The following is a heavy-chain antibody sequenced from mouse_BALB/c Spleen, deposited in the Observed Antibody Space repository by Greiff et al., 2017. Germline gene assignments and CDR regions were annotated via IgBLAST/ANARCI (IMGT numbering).Heavy chain of an antibody. CDR3: AREGLRRNWYFDV. Sequence: QVQLQQSGAELVRPGSSVKISCKASGYAFSSYWMNWVKQRPGQGLEWIGQIYPGDGDTNYNGKFKGKATLTADKSSSTAYMQLSSLTSEDSAVYFCAREGLRRNWYFDVWGAGTTVTVSS. CDR2: IYPGDGDT. CDR1: GYAFSSYW. D-gene: IGHD2-4*01. V-gene: IGHV1-80*01. J-gene: IGHJ1*01.